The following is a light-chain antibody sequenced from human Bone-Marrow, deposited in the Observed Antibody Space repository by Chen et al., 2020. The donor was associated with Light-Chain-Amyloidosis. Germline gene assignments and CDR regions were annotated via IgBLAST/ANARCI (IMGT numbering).Light chain of an antibody. CDR1: DLPRKY. Sequence: SYELTQPPSVSVSPGQTARITCSGDDLPRKYAYWYQQKPGQAPVLVIHRDPERPSGISERFSGSRSGTGATLTISGAQAEDEADYDCQPADSSGPYEALFGGGTTLTV. J-gene: IGLJ2*01. CDR3: QPADSSGPYEAL. CDR2: RDP. V-gene: IGLV3-25*03.